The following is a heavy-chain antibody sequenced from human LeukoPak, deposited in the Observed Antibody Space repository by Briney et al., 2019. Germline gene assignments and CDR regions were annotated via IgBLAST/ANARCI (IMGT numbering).Heavy chain of an antibody. D-gene: IGHD6-13*01. V-gene: IGHV1-2*02. CDR2: INPNSGGT. CDR1: GYTFTGYY. CDR3: ARDRIAATNWFDP. Sequence: GASVKVSCKTSGYTFTGYYMHWVRQAPGHGLEWIGGINPNSGGTNYAQKFQGRVTMTRDKSISTAYMELSRLRSDDAAVYYCARDRIAATNWFDPWGQGTLVTVSS. J-gene: IGHJ5*02.